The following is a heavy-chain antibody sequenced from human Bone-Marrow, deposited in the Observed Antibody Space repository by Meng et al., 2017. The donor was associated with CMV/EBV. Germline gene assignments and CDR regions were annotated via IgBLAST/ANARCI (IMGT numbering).Heavy chain of an antibody. CDR2: IIPIFGTA. CDR3: ARSLGGCSSTSCLDYYYGMDV. V-gene: IGHV1-69*05. D-gene: IGHD2-2*01. Sequence: SVTVSCKASGYTFPRYYMHWVRPAPGQGLEWMGGIIPIFGTANYAQKFQGRVTITTDESTSTDYMELSSLRSEDTAVYYCARSLGGCSSTSCLDYYYGMDVWGQGTTVTVSS. CDR1: GYTFPRYY. J-gene: IGHJ6*02.